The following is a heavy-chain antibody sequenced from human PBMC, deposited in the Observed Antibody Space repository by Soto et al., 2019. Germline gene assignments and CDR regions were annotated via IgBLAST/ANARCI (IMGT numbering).Heavy chain of an antibody. CDR3: ARDQGSHPGD. Sequence: QVQLQESGPGLVRPSGTVSLTCAVSGLSISSGDWWRWVRQPPGKGLEWIGEIHHSGSTNYNPSLKSRVTMSVVPSKDLFSLTLTSVTAADTAFYYCARDQGSHPGDWGQGTLVCVSS. D-gene: IGHD6-13*01. J-gene: IGHJ4*02. V-gene: IGHV4-4*02. CDR2: IHHSGST. CDR1: GLSISSGDW.